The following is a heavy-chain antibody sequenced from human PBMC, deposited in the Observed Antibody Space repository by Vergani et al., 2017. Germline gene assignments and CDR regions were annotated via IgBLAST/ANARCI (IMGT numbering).Heavy chain of an antibody. V-gene: IGHV4-34*01. CDR3: ARGPGQQH. CDR1: GGSFSGYY. Sequence: QVQLQQWGAGLLKPSETLSLTCAVYGGSFSGYYWSWIRQPPGKGLEWIGEINHSGSTNYNPSLKSLVTISVDTSKNQFSLKLSSVTAADTAVYYCARGPGQQHWGQGTLVTVSS. CDR2: INHSGST. J-gene: IGHJ1*01.